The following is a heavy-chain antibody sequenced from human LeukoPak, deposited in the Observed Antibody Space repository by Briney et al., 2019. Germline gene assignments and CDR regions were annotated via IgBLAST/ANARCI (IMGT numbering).Heavy chain of an antibody. CDR3: ARSYYDFWSGYYIYYYYGMDV. D-gene: IGHD3-3*01. V-gene: IGHV1-8*01. CDR1: GYTFTSYD. CDR2: MNPNSGNT. Sequence: ASVKVSCKASGYTFTSYDSNWVRQATGQGLEWMGWMNPNSGNTGYAQKFQGRVTMTRNTSISTAYMELSSLRSEDTAVYYCARSYYDFWSGYYIYYYYGMDVWGQGTTVTVSS. J-gene: IGHJ6*02.